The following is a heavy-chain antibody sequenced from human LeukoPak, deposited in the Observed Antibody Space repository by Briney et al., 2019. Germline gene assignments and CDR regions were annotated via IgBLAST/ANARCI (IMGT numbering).Heavy chain of an antibody. J-gene: IGHJ4*02. Sequence: PGGSLRLSCAASGFTFSSYGMHWVRQAPGKGLEWGAVIWYDGSNKYYADSVKGRFTISRDNSKNTLYLQMNSLRAEDTAVYYCAREGYCSSTSCSWFDCWGQGTLVTVSS. D-gene: IGHD2-2*01. V-gene: IGHV3-33*01. CDR2: IWYDGSNK. CDR3: AREGYCSSTSCSWFDC. CDR1: GFTFSSYG.